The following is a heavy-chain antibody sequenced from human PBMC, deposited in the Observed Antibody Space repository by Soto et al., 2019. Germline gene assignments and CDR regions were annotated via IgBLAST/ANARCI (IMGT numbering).Heavy chain of an antibody. D-gene: IGHD4-4*01. J-gene: IGHJ6*02. CDR1: GFSLYTSGVG. Sequence: QITLEESGPTLVKPTQTLTLTCNFAGFSLYTSGVGVGWIRQPPGKALECLGIIYWDDDRGYSPSLESRLTISKDTCRNLVVLTMTNMGPLATATYYCAHWDSSNGLDVWGPGTTVTVS. CDR3: AHWDSSNGLDV. V-gene: IGHV2-5*02. CDR2: IYWDDDR.